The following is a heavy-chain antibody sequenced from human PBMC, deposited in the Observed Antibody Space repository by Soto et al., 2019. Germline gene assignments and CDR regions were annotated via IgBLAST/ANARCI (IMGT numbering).Heavy chain of an antibody. CDR1: GGSISSGGYY. Sequence: QVQLQESGPGLVKPSQTLSLTCTVSGGSISSGGYYWSWIRQHPGKGLEWIGYIYYSGSTYYNPSLKSRVTISVDTSKNQFSLKLSSVTAADAAVYYCARDRGSSSWHNWFDPWGQGTLVTVSS. J-gene: IGHJ5*02. D-gene: IGHD6-13*01. V-gene: IGHV4-31*03. CDR2: IYYSGST. CDR3: ARDRGSSSWHNWFDP.